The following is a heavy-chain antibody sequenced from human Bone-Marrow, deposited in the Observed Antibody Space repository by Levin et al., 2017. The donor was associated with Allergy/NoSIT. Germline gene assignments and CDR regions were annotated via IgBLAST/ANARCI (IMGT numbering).Heavy chain of an antibody. CDR3: AREPGGQGLVSL. J-gene: IGHJ4*02. CDR2: ISCSSTYI. Sequence: PGGSLRLSCAASGFTFSSYTMNWVRQAPGKGLEWVSSISCSSTYIYYADSVKGRFTISRDNAKNSLYLQMDSLRAEDTAVYYCAREPGGQGLVSLGGQGTLVTVSS. CDR1: GFTFSSYT. D-gene: IGHD6-19*01. V-gene: IGHV3-21*01.